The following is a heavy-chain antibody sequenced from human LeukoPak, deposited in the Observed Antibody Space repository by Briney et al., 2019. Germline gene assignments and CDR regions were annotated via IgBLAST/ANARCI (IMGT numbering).Heavy chain of an antibody. J-gene: IGHJ4*02. CDR3: ARAGYDFWSGYSHRVFDY. Sequence: GGSLRLSCAASGFTFSDYYMSWIRQAPGKGLEWVSYISSSGSTIYYADSVKGRFTISRDNAKNSLYLQMNSLRAEDTAVYYCARAGYDFWSGYSHRVFDYWGQGTLVTVSS. CDR2: ISSSGSTI. CDR1: GFTFSDYY. D-gene: IGHD3-3*01. V-gene: IGHV3-11*04.